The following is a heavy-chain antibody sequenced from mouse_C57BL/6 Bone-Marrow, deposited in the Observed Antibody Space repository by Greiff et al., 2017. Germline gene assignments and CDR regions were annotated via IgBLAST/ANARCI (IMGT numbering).Heavy chain of an antibody. CDR3: ARQRGCYGYDGGYYFDY. CDR2: ISSGGSYT. J-gene: IGHJ2*01. D-gene: IGHD2-2*01. CDR1: GFTFSSYG. V-gene: IGHV5-6*01. Sequence: EVQVVESGGDLVKPGGSLKLSCAASGFTFSSYGMSWVRQTPDKRLEWVATISSGGSYTYYPDSVKGRVTSSRDNAKNTLYLQMSSLKSEDTAMYYCARQRGCYGYDGGYYFDYWGQGTTLTVSS.